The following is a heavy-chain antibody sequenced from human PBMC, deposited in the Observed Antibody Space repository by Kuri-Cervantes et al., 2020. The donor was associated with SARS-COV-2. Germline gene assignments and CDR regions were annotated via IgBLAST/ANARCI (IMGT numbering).Heavy chain of an antibody. CDR2: FDPEYGEI. V-gene: IGHV1-24*01. D-gene: IGHD3-22*01. Sequence: ASVKISCNVSGYTVTELSMHWVRQAPGKGPEWMGGFDPEYGEIIYAQKFQGGVTMTEDTSTDTEYMELSSLRSDDTAVYYCATVDYDSYGYSWHFDSWGHGTLVTVSS. CDR3: ATVDYDSYGYSWHFDS. J-gene: IGHJ4*01. CDR1: GYTVTELS.